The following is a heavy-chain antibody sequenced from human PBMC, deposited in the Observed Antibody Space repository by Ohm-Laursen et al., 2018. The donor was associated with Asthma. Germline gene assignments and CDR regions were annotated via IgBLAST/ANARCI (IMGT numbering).Heavy chain of an antibody. CDR3: ARVSSSSNLDY. CDR2: IKQDGSEK. J-gene: IGHJ4*02. V-gene: IGHV3-7*01. CDR1: GFTFSSYW. Sequence: GSLRLSCTASGFTFSSYWMSWVRQAPGKGLEWVANIKQDGSEKYYEDSVKGRFTISRDNAKNSLYLQMNSLRAEDTAVYYCARVSSSSNLDYWGQGTLVTVSS. D-gene: IGHD6-13*01.